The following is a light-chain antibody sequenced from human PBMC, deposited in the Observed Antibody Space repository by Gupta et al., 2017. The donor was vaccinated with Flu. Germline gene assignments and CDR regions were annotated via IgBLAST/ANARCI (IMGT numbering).Light chain of an antibody. CDR3: SIYTGNYWV. J-gene: IGLJ3*02. V-gene: IGLV2-11*01. Sequence: MIYDVSQRPSGVPDRFSGSKSGNTASLTISGLQAEDEADYHCSIYTGNYWVFGGGTKLTAL. CDR2: DVS.